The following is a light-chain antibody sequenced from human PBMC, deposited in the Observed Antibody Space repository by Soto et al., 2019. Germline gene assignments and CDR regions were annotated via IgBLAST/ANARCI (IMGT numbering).Light chain of an antibody. J-gene: IGKJ3*01. CDR2: GTS. V-gene: IGKV3-20*01. CDR1: QSVSTTY. Sequence: EIVLTQSPGTLSLSPGERATLSCRASQSVSTTYLAWYQQKPGQPPRLLIYGTSRRATGIPDRFSGSGSGTDFTLTISRLEPEDFAVYYCHRYDGSPPFTCGPGTKVDF. CDR3: HRYDGSPPFT.